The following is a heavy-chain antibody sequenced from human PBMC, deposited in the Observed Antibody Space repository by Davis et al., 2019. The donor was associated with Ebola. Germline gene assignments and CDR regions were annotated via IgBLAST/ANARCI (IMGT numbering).Heavy chain of an antibody. CDR3: ARGGETRLEY. J-gene: IGHJ4*02. CDR2: VSASGDIT. Sequence: GESLKISCAASGFSFSYYAMTWVRQAPGKGLDSVSYVSASGDITYYADSVKGRFTISRDNSKNTLSLQMNSLRAEDTAVYYCARGGETRLEYWGQGTLVTVSS. D-gene: IGHD3-16*01. CDR1: GFSFSYYA. V-gene: IGHV3-23*01.